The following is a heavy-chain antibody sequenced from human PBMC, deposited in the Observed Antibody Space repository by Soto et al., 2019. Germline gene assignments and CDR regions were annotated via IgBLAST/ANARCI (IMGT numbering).Heavy chain of an antibody. V-gene: IGHV3-33*01. J-gene: IGHJ4*02. CDR2: IWYDGSNK. CDR3: ARWVIAAGDY. D-gene: IGHD6-13*01. CDR1: GFTFSSYG. Sequence: QVQLVESGGGVVQPGRSLRLSCAASGFTFSSYGMHWVRQAPGKGLEWVAVIWYDGSNKYYADSVKGRFTSSRDNSMSTLHLQMTSLRAEDTAVYYCARWVIAAGDYWGQGTLITVSS.